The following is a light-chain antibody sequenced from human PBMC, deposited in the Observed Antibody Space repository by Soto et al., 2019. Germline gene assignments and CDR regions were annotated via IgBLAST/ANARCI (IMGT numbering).Light chain of an antibody. CDR1: HNIDRY. J-gene: IGKJ1*01. V-gene: IGKV1-39*01. CDR3: QQTYSTPWT. Sequence: IQMTQSPSSLSAVFGDRVTITARASHNIDRYLNWYQQKPGRAPNLLIYAASSLQCGVPSRFSGSGSGTHFTLTISSLQPEDFATYFCQQTYSTPWTFGQGTKVDIK. CDR2: AAS.